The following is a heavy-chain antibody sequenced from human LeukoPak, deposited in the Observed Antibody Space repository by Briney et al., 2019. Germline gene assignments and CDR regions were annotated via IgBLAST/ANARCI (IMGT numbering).Heavy chain of an antibody. D-gene: IGHD3-22*01. Sequence: SETLSLTCAVYGGSFSGYYWSWIRQPPGKGLEWIGEVNHSGSTNYNPSLKSRVTISVDTSKNQFSLKLSSVAAADTAVYYCARGDYYYDSSGEFDYWGQGTLVTVSS. J-gene: IGHJ4*02. CDR3: ARGDYYYDSSGEFDY. V-gene: IGHV4-34*01. CDR1: GGSFSGYY. CDR2: VNHSGST.